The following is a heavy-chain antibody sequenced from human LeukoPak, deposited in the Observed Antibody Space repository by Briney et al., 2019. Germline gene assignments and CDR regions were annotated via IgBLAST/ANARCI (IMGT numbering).Heavy chain of an antibody. V-gene: IGHV1-69*05. CDR3: ASGYCSGGSRRSYYFDY. Sequence: SVKVSCKASGGTFSSYAISWVRQAPGQGLEWMGRIIPIFGTANYAQKFQGRVTITTDESTSTAYMELSSLRSEDTAVYYCASGYCSGGSRRSYYFDYWGQGTLVTVSS. D-gene: IGHD2-15*01. CDR1: GGTFSSYA. CDR2: IIPIFGTA. J-gene: IGHJ4*02.